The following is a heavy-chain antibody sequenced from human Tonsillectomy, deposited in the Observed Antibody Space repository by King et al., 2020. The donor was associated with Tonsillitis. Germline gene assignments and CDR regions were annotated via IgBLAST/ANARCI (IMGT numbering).Heavy chain of an antibody. Sequence: VQLVESGAEVKKPGVSVKVSCKASGYTFSAYSVHWVRPAPGQGLEWMGWIKPDSGGTNYAHKFDGRVTMTTDTSISTAYMEWTGLRPDDTAVYFCARETGGWRAFDHWGQGALVTVPS. D-gene: IGHD6-19*01. CDR3: ARETGGWRAFDH. CDR2: IKPDSGGT. CDR1: GYTFSAYS. V-gene: IGHV1-2*07. J-gene: IGHJ4*02.